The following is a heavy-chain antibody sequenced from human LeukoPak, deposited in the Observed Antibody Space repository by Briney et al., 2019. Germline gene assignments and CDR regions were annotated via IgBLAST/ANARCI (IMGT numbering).Heavy chain of an antibody. V-gene: IGHV3-30*02. CDR1: GFTFSSYG. D-gene: IGHD1-1*01. CDR2: IRYDGSNE. CDR3: ARDLLQYSY. Sequence: GGSLRLSCAASGFTFSSYGMHWVRQAPGKGLEWVAFIRYDGSNEYYADSVKGRFTISRDNSKNTLYLQMNSLRAEDTAVYYCARDLLQYSYWGQGTLVTVSS. J-gene: IGHJ4*02.